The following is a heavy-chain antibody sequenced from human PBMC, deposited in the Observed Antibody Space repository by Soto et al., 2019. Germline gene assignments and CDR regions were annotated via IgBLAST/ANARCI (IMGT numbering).Heavy chain of an antibody. CDR1: GYSFTSYW. J-gene: IGHJ6*02. D-gene: IGHD3-10*01. CDR2: IYPGDSDT. Sequence: GESLKISCRGSGYSFTSYWIGGVRQMPGKGLEWMGIIYPGDSDTRYSPSFQGQVTISADKSISTAYLQWSSLKASDTAMYYCARHYYGSGPTYYYYGMDVWGQGTTVTVSS. V-gene: IGHV5-51*01. CDR3: ARHYYGSGPTYYYYGMDV.